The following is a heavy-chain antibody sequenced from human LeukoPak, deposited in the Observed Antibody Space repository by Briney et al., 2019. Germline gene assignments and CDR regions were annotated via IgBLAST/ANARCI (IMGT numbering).Heavy chain of an antibody. D-gene: IGHD2-2*01. CDR2: IYYSGST. CDR1: DDSISRSSYY. CDR3: ARQRLGYCSSTSCSEFDY. Sequence: SETLSLTCSVSDDSISRSSYYWGWIRQPPGKGLEWIGSIYYSGSTYYNPSLKSRVTISVDTSKNQFSLKLSSVTAADTAVYYCARQRLGYCSSTSCSEFDYWGQGTLVTVSS. V-gene: IGHV4-39*01. J-gene: IGHJ4*02.